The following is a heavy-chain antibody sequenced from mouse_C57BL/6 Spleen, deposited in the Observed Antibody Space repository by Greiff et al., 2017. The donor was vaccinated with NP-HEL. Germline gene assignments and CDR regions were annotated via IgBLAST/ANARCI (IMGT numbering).Heavy chain of an antibody. V-gene: IGHV1-19*01. D-gene: IGHD2-3*01. CDR3: ARLGDGYYAY. Sequence: EVQLQQSGPVLVKPGASVKMSCKASGYTFTDYYMNWVKQSHGKSLEWIGVINPYNGGTSYNQKFKGKATLTVDKSSSPAYMELNSLTSEDSAVYYCARLGDGYYAYWGQGTLVTVSA. CDR2: INPYNGGT. CDR1: GYTFTDYY. J-gene: IGHJ3*01.